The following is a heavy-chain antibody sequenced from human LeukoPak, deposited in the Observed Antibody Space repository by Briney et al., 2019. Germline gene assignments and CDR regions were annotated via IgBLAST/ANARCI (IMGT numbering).Heavy chain of an antibody. V-gene: IGHV3-15*01. J-gene: IGHJ4*02. CDR1: GFTFSNAW. D-gene: IGHD6-19*01. Sequence: PGGSLRLSCAASGFTFSNAWMSWVRQAPGKGLEWVGRIKSKTDGGTTDYAAPVKGRFTISRDDSKNTLYLQMNSLKTEDTAVNYCTTGDSSGWYPGYWGQGTLVTVSS. CDR3: TTGDSSGWYPGY. CDR2: IKSKTDGGTT.